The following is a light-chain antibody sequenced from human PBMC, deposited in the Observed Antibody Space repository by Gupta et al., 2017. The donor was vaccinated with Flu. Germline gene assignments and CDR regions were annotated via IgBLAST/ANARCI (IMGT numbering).Light chain of an antibody. Sequence: QSALTQPPSASGSPGQSVTISCTGTSSDVGGYDYVSWYQQHPGKAPKVMIYEVNKRPSGVPVRFSGSTSGTSASLTVSGLQAEAEADYYCSSFAGNTYVFGTGTKVTVL. J-gene: IGLJ1*01. CDR1: SSDVGGYDY. CDR3: SSFAGNTYV. V-gene: IGLV2-8*01. CDR2: EVN.